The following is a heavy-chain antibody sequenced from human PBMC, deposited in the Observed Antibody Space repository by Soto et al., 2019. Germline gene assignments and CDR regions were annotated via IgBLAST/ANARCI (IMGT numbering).Heavy chain of an antibody. CDR1: GSSINSSRSY. Sequence: SETLSLTWTPSGSSINSSRSYWAWIRQPPGKGLEWIGSFYYSGTSYSNPSLRSRISMSVDTSKNQFSLKMNSVTAADTAVYYCARLQRRWLYADYYGQVALVTIRS. D-gene: IGHD2-8*01. J-gene: IGHJ4*02. CDR3: ARLQRRWLYADY. CDR2: FYYSGTS. V-gene: IGHV4-39*01.